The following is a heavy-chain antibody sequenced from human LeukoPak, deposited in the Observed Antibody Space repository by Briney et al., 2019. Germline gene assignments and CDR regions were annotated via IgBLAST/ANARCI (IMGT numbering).Heavy chain of an antibody. V-gene: IGHV4-39*01. Sequence: PSETLSLTCTVSGGSISSSSYYWGWIRQPPGKGLEWIGSIFYTGSTYYNPSLKSRVTISVDTSKNQFSLKLSSVTAADTAVYYCARHTLFTYDSSGYFDHWGQGTLVTVSS. CDR2: IFYTGST. CDR3: ARHTLFTYDSSGYFDH. J-gene: IGHJ4*02. CDR1: GGSISSSSYY. D-gene: IGHD3-22*01.